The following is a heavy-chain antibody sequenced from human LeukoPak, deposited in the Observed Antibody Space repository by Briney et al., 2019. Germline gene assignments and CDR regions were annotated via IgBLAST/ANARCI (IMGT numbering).Heavy chain of an antibody. CDR1: GGSFSGYY. J-gene: IGHJ4*02. CDR3: ARNSSGCSFDR. D-gene: IGHD6-19*01. Sequence: KPSETLSLTCAVYGGSFSGYYWSWIRQPPGKGLEWIGEINHSGSTNYNPSLKSRVTISVDTSKNQLSLMMTSVTAADTAVYYCARNSSGCSFDRWGQGTLVTVSS. V-gene: IGHV4-34*01. CDR2: INHSGST.